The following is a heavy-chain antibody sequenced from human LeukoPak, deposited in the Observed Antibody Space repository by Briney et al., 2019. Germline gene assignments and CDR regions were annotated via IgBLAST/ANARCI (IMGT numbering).Heavy chain of an antibody. CDR2: ISGSGGST. CDR3: ARDPVYSGSPNWFDP. D-gene: IGHD1-26*01. CDR1: GFTFSSYA. J-gene: IGHJ5*02. V-gene: IGHV3-23*01. Sequence: TGGSLRLSCAASGFTFSSYAMSWVRQAPGKGLEWVSAISGSGGSTYYADSVKGRFTISRDNSKNTLYLQMNSLRAEDTAVYYCARDPVYSGSPNWFDPWGQGTLVTVSS.